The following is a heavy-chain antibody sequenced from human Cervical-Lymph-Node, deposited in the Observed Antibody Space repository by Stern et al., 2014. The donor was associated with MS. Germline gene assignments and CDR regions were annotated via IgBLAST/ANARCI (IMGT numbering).Heavy chain of an antibody. CDR3: ARDYEDTSMLFDH. D-gene: IGHD2-8*01. Sequence: VQLVQSGGAVVQPGRSLRLSCAASGFTFSSYGMHWVRQAPGQGLEWVTVISYDGNLKYYAASVKGRFTISRDNSKNTLHLQMNSVTPDDTAIYYCARDYEDTSMLFDHWGQGTLVTVSS. CDR1: GFTFSSYG. CDR2: ISYDGNLK. J-gene: IGHJ4*02. V-gene: IGHV3-30*03.